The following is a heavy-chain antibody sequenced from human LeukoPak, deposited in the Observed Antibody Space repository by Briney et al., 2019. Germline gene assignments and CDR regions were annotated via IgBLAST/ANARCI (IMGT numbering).Heavy chain of an antibody. V-gene: IGHV4-31*03. CDR1: GGSISSGGYY. CDR3: ARDTRIFEVVNHYWYFDL. J-gene: IGHJ2*01. Sequence: SETLSLTCTVSGGSISSGGYYWSWIRQHPGKGLEWIGYIYYSGSTYYNPSPKSRVTISVDTSKNQFSLKLSSVTAADTAVYYCARDTRIFEVVNHYWYFDLWGRGTLVTVSS. CDR2: IYYSGST. D-gene: IGHD3-3*01.